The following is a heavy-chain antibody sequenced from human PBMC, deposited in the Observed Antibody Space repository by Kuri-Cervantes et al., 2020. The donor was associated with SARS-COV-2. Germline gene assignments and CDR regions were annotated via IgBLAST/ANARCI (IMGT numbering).Heavy chain of an antibody. V-gene: IGHV1-18*01. CDR2: ISASSGDT. CDR1: GYTFTSYG. Sequence: ASVKVSCKASGYTFTSYGISWVRQAPGQGLEWMGWISASSGDTNHAQKVQGRVTMTTDTSTNTAYMELRSLRSDDTAVYYCARDVDFSSGEYSYYYYGMDVWGQGTTVTVSS. D-gene: IGHD3-10*01. J-gene: IGHJ6*02. CDR3: ARDVDFSSGEYSYYYYGMDV.